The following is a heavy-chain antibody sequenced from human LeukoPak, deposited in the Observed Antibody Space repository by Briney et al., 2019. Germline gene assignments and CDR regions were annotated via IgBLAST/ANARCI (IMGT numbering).Heavy chain of an antibody. D-gene: IGHD2-8*01. CDR1: GASVSSGSYS. CDR2: IHYSGST. V-gene: IGHV4-61*01. J-gene: IGHJ4*02. CDR3: ARLLPTWYIDY. Sequence: SETLSLTCTVSGASVSSGSYSWSWIRQPPGTGLEWIGYIHYSGSTNYNPSLKSRVTVSADTSKNQFSLKLSSVTAADTAVYYCARLLPTWYIDYWGQGTLVTVSS.